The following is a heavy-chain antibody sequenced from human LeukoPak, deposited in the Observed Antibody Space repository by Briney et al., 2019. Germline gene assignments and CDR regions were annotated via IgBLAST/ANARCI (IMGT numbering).Heavy chain of an antibody. J-gene: IGHJ6*03. CDR3: ARGGRGYGYFFYYYMDV. V-gene: IGHV1-69*05. CDR1: GGTFSSYA. Sequence: SVKVSCKASGGTFSSYAISWVRQAPEQGLEWMGGIIPIFGTANYAQKFQGRVTITTDESTSTAYMELSSLRSEDTAVYYCARGGRGYGYFFYYYMDVWGKGTTVTVSS. CDR2: IIPIFGTA. D-gene: IGHD5-18*01.